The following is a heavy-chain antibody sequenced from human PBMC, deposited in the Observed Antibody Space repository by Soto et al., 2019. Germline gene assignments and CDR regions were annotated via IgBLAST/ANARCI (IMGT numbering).Heavy chain of an antibody. Sequence: SETLSLTSTVSGGSISTRAYYWGWIRQPPGKGLEWIGTIYYSGTSYHNPSLKSRVTISVDTSKNQFSLKVSSVTVADTAVYYCARLGGYCSSTSCYGYYGMDVWGQGTTVT. V-gene: IGHV4-39*01. D-gene: IGHD2-2*01. CDR3: ARLGGYCSSTSCYGYYGMDV. J-gene: IGHJ6*02. CDR2: IYYSGTS. CDR1: GGSISTRAYY.